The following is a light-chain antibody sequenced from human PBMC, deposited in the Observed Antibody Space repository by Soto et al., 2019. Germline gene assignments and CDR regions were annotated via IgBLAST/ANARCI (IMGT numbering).Light chain of an antibody. V-gene: IGKV3D-20*02. CDR3: QQRKNWQVT. Sequence: EIVLTQSPGTLSLSPGERATLSCRASQSVSSSCLAWYQQKPGQAPRLLIYGASSRATGIPDRFSGSGSGTDFTLTISRLEPEDFAVYYCQQRKNWQVTFGQGTRLEIK. CDR2: GAS. J-gene: IGKJ5*01. CDR1: QSVSSSC.